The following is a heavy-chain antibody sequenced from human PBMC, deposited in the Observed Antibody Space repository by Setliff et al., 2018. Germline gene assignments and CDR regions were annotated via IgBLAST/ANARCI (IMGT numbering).Heavy chain of an antibody. J-gene: IGHJ4*02. D-gene: IGHD3-10*01. CDR1: GYTFTSYG. CDR2: ICGYSGNT. CDR3: ARDLMGDY. V-gene: IGHV1-18*01. Sequence: ASVKVSCKASGYTFTSYGITWVRQAPGQGLEWMGWICGYSGNTNYAQKFQGRVTITTDTSTNTAYMDLRSLRSDDTAVYYCARDLMGDYWGQGTLVTVSS.